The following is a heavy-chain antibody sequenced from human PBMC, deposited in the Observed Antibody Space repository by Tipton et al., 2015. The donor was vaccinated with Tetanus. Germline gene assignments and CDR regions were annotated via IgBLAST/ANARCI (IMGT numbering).Heavy chain of an antibody. Sequence: TLSLTCTVSGDSISSGGYYWSWIRQHLGKGLEWIGYIQYTGSTYNNPSLKSRVSISVDTSKNQFSLKLSSVTAADTAVYYCARGSRYYFDYWGQGTLVTVSS. CDR2: IQYTGST. V-gene: IGHV4-31*03. J-gene: IGHJ4*02. CDR1: GDSISSGGYY. CDR3: ARGSRYYFDY.